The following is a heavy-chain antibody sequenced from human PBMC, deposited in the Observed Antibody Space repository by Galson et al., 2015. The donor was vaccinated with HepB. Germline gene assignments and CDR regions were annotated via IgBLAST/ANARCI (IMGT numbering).Heavy chain of an antibody. CDR2: INQDGRSQ. CDR3: ARRISLVRWIITNPDYYYGMDV. D-gene: IGHD3-10*01. CDR1: GFTFRSNR. J-gene: IGHJ6*02. Sequence: SLSLSGEASGFTFRSNRLNWVRQAPGKGLEWVAHINQDGRSQYYVHSVKGRLTISRDNAKDSVYLQLDSLRAEDTAVYYCARRISLVRWIITNPDYYYGMDVWGQGTTVTVAS. V-gene: IGHV3-7*03.